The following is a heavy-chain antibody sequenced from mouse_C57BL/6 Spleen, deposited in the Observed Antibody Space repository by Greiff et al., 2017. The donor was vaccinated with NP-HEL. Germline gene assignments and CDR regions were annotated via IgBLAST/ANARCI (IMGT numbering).Heavy chain of an antibody. J-gene: IGHJ3*01. Sequence: VQLQQPGAELVRPGTSVKLSCKASGYTFTSYWMHWVKQRPGQGLEWIGVIDPSDSYTNYNQKFKGKATLTVDTSSSTAYMQLSSLTSEDSAVYYCARPNYYGSSYLFAYWGQGTLVTVSA. CDR2: IDPSDSYT. CDR1: GYTFTSYW. V-gene: IGHV1-59*01. D-gene: IGHD1-1*01. CDR3: ARPNYYGSSYLFAY.